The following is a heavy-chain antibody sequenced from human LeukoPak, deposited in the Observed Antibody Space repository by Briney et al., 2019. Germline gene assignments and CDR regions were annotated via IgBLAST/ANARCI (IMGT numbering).Heavy chain of an antibody. D-gene: IGHD2-2*01. CDR3: TRDHCSYINCYEDYYYGMDV. CDR1: GYTFTGYY. Sequence: GASVKVSCKAAGYTFTGYYMHWVRQAPGQGLEWMGWINPDTGATDIAQKFQGRVTMNRDKSISAASMELSRLRSDDTAVYYCTRDHCSYINCYEDYYYGMDVWGQGTTVTVSS. J-gene: IGHJ6*02. CDR2: INPDTGAT. V-gene: IGHV1-2*02.